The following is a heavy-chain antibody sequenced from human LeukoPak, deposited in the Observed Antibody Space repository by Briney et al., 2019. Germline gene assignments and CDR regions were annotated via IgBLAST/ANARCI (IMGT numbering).Heavy chain of an antibody. V-gene: IGHV1-18*01. CDR1: GYTFTNYG. J-gene: IGHJ4*02. CDR3: ARYYSGWYYFDY. Sequence: GASVKVSCKASGYTFTNYGISWVRQAPGQGLEWMGWISAYNGNTHYAQNLQGRVTMTTDTSTSTAYMELSSLRSEDTAVYYCARYYSGWYYFDYWGQGTLVTVSS. CDR2: ISAYNGNT. D-gene: IGHD6-19*01.